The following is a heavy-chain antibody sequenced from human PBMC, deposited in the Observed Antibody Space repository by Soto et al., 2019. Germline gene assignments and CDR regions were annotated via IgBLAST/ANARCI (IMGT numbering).Heavy chain of an antibody. D-gene: IGHD1-26*01. Sequence: GGSLSLSCAASGFTFSSYAMHWVRQAPGKGLEWVAVISYDGSNKYYADSVKGRFTISRDNSKNTLYLQMNSLRAEDTAVYYCARAITSGSYRYYYYGMDVWGQGTTVTVSS. J-gene: IGHJ6*02. V-gene: IGHV3-30*04. CDR3: ARAITSGSYRYYYYGMDV. CDR1: GFTFSSYA. CDR2: ISYDGSNK.